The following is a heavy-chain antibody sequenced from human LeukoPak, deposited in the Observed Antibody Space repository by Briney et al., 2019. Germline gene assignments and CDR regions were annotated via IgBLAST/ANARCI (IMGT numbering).Heavy chain of an antibody. V-gene: IGHV1-3*03. D-gene: IGHD3-10*01. CDR2: INAGNDNT. CDR1: GYTFTSYA. CDR3: ARAGQRYYGSGSYYKPYYMDV. Sequence: GASVKVSCKASGYTFTSYAMHWVRQAPGQRLEWMGWINAGNDNTKYSQEFQGRVTITRDTSASTVYMELSSLRSEDTAVYYCARAGQRYYGSGSYYKPYYMDVWGKGTTVTVSS. J-gene: IGHJ6*03.